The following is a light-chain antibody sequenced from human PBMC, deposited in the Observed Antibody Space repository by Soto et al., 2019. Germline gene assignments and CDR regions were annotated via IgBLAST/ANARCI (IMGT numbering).Light chain of an antibody. CDR2: AAS. CDR1: QAISRY. V-gene: IGKV1-9*01. Sequence: DIQLTQSPSFLSASVGDRVTITCRASQAISRYLAWYQQKAGKAPKLLIYAASTLQKGVPSRFSGSGSGTEFTLTISSLQPDDFATYYCQQLNTSPLFTLGHGTEVDI. J-gene: IGKJ3*01. CDR3: QQLNTSPLFT.